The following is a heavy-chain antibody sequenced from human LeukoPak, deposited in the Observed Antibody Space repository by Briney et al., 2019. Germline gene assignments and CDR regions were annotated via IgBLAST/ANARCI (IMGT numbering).Heavy chain of an antibody. J-gene: IGHJ5*02. Sequence: PGGSLRLSCAAYGFTFSNYAMSWDRQAPTKGLEWVSTISGSGDGTYYADSVKGRFTISRDNAKNTLYLQTNSLRAEDTAIYYCAKIQFQLPPARWPSISWGQGTLVTVSS. CDR1: GFTFSNYA. CDR3: AKIQFQLPPARWPSIS. CDR2: ISGSGDGT. D-gene: IGHD5-24*01. V-gene: IGHV3-23*01.